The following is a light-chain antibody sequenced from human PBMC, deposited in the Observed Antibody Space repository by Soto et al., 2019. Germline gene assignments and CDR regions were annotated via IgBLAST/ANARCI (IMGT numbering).Light chain of an antibody. J-gene: IGLJ1*01. Sequence: ALTQPPSVSGSPGQSVTISCSGTSSDVGSYNHVSWYQQAPGTAPKVMIYEVSNRPSGVPDRFSGSKSGNTASLTISGLQPEDEADYYCYSFTTSNTYVFGTGTKVTVL. V-gene: IGLV2-18*02. CDR2: EVS. CDR1: SSDVGSYNH. CDR3: YSFTTSNTYV.